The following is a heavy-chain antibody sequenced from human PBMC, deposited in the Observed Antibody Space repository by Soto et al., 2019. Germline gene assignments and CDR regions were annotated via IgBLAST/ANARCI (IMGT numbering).Heavy chain of an antibody. Sequence: ATLSVPCSVSGGSFSSDTDYWSWIRQPPGKRLEWIGFIYSSGSTNYNPSLKSRVTMSVDTSKNQFSLKLRSVIVADTAVYHCARFVRYCSGTTCYTRADVWGQGTTVTVSS. J-gene: IGHJ6*02. CDR1: GGSFSSDTDY. CDR3: ARFVRYCSGTTCYTRADV. CDR2: IYSSGST. D-gene: IGHD2-2*02. V-gene: IGHV4-61*01.